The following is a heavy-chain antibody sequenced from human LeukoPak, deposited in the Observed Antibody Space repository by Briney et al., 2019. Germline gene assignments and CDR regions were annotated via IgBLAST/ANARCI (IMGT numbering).Heavy chain of an antibody. CDR2: IYYSGST. J-gene: IGHJ5*02. D-gene: IGHD6-13*01. V-gene: IGHV4-59*01. Sequence: PSETLSLTCTVSGGSISNYYWSWIQQPPGKGLEWIGYIYYSGSTNYNPSLKSRVTISVDTSKNQFSLKLSSVTAADTAVYYCARAPWKQLSTGYNWFDPWGQGTLVTVSS. CDR1: GGSISNYY. CDR3: ARAPWKQLSTGYNWFDP.